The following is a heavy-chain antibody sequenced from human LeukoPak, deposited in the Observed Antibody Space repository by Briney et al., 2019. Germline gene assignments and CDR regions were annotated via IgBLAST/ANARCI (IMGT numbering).Heavy chain of an antibody. Sequence: GSSVKVSCKASGGTFSSYTISWVRQATGQGLEWMGWMNPNSGNTGYAQKFQGRVTITRNTSISTAYMELSSLRSEDTAVYYCARLSYDDAFDIWGQGTMVTVSS. CDR2: MNPNSGNT. D-gene: IGHD3-22*01. CDR3: ARLSYDDAFDI. V-gene: IGHV1-8*03. J-gene: IGHJ3*02. CDR1: GGTFSSYT.